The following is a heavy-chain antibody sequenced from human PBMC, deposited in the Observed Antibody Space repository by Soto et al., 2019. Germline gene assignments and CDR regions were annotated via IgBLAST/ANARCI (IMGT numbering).Heavy chain of an antibody. CDR1: GFTFSTCA. CDR2: ISYDGSNK. V-gene: IGHV3-30-3*01. J-gene: IGHJ6*02. Sequence: QVQLVESGGGVVQPGRSLRLSCAASGFTFSTCAMYWVRQAPGNGLEWVAVISYDGSNKYYADSVKGRCTISRDNSKNTMYLQLNSLRPEDTAVYYCARGTTKYYYYGMDVWGQGTTVAVSS. CDR3: ARGTTKYYYYGMDV. D-gene: IGHD4-4*01.